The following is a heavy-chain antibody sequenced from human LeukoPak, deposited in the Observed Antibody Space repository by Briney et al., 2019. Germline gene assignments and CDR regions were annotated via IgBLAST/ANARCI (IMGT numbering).Heavy chain of an antibody. CDR3: ARNSSGNYFDY. CDR2: IYNSGST. D-gene: IGHD1-26*01. Sequence: ASETLSLTCAVSGNSISNTYYWGWIRQPPGKELEWIGSIYNSGSTHYNPSLKSRVTISVDTSKNQFSLKLSSVTAADTAVYYCARNSSGNYFDYRGQGTLVTVSS. CDR1: GNSISNTYY. J-gene: IGHJ4*02. V-gene: IGHV4-38-2*01.